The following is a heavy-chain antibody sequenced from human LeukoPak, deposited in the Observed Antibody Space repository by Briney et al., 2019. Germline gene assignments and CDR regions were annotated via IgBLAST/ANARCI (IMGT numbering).Heavy chain of an antibody. CDR3: ARGRSSERMATSVPAWPPGDY. Sequence: SETLSLTCAVYGGSFSGYYWSWIRQPPGKGLEWIGEINHSGGTNYNPSLKSRVTISVDTSKNQFSLKLSSVTAADTAVYYCARGRSSERMATSVPAWPPGDYWGQGTLVTVSS. D-gene: IGHD5-24*01. CDR2: INHSGGT. CDR1: GGSFSGYY. J-gene: IGHJ4*02. V-gene: IGHV4-34*01.